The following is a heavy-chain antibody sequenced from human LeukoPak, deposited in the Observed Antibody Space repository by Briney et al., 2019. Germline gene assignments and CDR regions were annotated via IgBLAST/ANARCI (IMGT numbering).Heavy chain of an antibody. CDR3: AREGKGSSGLAIDY. CDR1: GGTFSSYA. CDR2: IIPIFGTA. D-gene: IGHD6-19*01. Sequence: ASVKVSCKASGGTFSSYAISWVRQAPGQGLEWMGRIIPIFGTANYAQKFQGRVTITTDESTSTAYMELSSLRSEDTAVYYCAREGKGSSGLAIDYWGQGTLVTVSS. J-gene: IGHJ4*02. V-gene: IGHV1-69*05.